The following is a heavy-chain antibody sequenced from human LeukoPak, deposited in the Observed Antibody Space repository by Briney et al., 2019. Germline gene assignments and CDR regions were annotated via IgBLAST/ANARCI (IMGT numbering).Heavy chain of an antibody. D-gene: IGHD3-22*01. V-gene: IGHV1-46*01. CDR3: ARDLPGADSSGYYYSSSFDY. J-gene: IGHJ4*02. CDR2: INPSGGST. Sequence: ASVKVSCKASGYTFTSYYMHWVRQAPGQGLEWMGIINPSGGSTSYAQKFQGRVTVTRDTSTSTVYMELSSLRSEDTAVYYCARDLPGADSSGYYYSSSFDYWGQGTLVTVSS. CDR1: GYTFTSYY.